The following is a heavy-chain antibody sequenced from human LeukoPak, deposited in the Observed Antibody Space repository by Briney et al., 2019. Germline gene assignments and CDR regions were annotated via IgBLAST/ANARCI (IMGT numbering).Heavy chain of an antibody. CDR3: AREGPDTMVRGPLDY. D-gene: IGHD3-10*01. J-gene: IGHJ4*02. V-gene: IGHV4-39*07. CDR2: IYYSGST. CDR1: GGSISSSSYY. Sequence: PSETLSLTCTVSGGSISSSSYYWGWIRQPPGKGLEWIGSIYYSGSTNYNPSLKSRVTISVDTSKNQFSLKLSSVTAADTAVYYCAREGPDTMVRGPLDYWGQGTLVTVSS.